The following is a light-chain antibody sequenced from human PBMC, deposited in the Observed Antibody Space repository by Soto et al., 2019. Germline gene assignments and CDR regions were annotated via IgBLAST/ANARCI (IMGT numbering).Light chain of an antibody. J-gene: IGLJ2*01. Sequence: QSVLTQPPSASGTPGQRVTISCSGSSSNMGSIILTCYQQLPGTAPNLVIYSNNQRPSGVPYLFSGSKSGPSASLAISGFQSEDGADYYCVAWDDSLNGYLVFGGGTKVTVL. V-gene: IGLV1-44*01. CDR1: SSNMGSII. CDR2: SNN. CDR3: VAWDDSLNGYLV.